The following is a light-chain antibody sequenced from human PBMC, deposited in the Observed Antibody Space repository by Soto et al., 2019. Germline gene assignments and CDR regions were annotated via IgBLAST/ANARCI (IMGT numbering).Light chain of an antibody. V-gene: IGKV3-15*01. CDR2: GAS. CDR3: QQYNNWPPLT. J-gene: IGKJ4*02. CDR1: QSVSDN. Sequence: EIVLTQTPATLSVSPGARVTLSCRASQSVSDNLAWSQQKPGQAPRHLIYGASIRATGIPARFSGSGSGTEFTLTISSLQSEDFAVYDWQQYNNWPPLTFGGGTKVEIK.